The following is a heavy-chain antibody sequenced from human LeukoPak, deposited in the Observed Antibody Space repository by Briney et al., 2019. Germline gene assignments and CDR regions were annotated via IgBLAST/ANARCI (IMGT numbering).Heavy chain of an antibody. CDR2: IWYDGSNK. CDR3: ARDRAAADLDY. Sequence: PGGSLRPSCAASGFTFSSYGMHWVRQAPGKGLEWVAVIWYDGSNKFYADSVKGRFTISRDNSKNTLYLQMNSPRAEDTAVYYCARDRAAADLDYWGQGTLVTVSS. V-gene: IGHV3-33*01. J-gene: IGHJ4*02. D-gene: IGHD6-13*01. CDR1: GFTFSSYG.